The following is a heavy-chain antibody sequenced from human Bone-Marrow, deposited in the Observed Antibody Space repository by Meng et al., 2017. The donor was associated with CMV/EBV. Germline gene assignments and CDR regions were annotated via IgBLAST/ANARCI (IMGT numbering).Heavy chain of an antibody. CDR2: IKQDGSEK. Sequence: GEYLKISCAASGFTFSSYWMSWVRQAPGKGLEWVANIKQDGSEKYYVDSVKGRFTISRDNAKNSLYLQMNSLRAEDTAVYYCAREFLPTYYDFWSGYRAFDIWGQGTMVTVSS. CDR1: GFTFSSYW. CDR3: AREFLPTYYDFWSGYRAFDI. D-gene: IGHD3-3*01. V-gene: IGHV3-7*01. J-gene: IGHJ3*02.